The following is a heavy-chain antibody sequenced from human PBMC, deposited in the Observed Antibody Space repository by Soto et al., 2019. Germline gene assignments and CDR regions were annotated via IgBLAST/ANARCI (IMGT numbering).Heavy chain of an antibody. D-gene: IGHD3-22*01. CDR3: ARQIYDSDTGPNFQYYFDS. V-gene: IGHV1-69*13. J-gene: IGHJ4*02. CDR1: GGTFSSYA. CDR2: IIPIFGTA. Sequence: AASVKVSCKASGGTFSSYAISWVRQAPGRGLEWMGGIIPIFGTANYAQKFQGRVTITADESTSTAYMELSSLRSEDTAVYYCARQIYDSDTGPNFQYYFDSWGQGTPVTVSS.